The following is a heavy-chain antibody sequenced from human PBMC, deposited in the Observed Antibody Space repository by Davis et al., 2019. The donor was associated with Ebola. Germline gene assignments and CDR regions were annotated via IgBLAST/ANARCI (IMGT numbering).Heavy chain of an antibody. V-gene: IGHV3-15*01. CDR3: AKSDKLDY. Sequence: PGGSLRLSCAASGFTFSWAWMTWVRQAPGKGLESVGRIKSKKDGATTEYAAPVEGRFTISRDNSKNTLYLQMNSLRAEDTAVYYCAKSDKLDYWGQGTLVTVSS. J-gene: IGHJ4*02. CDR1: GFTFSWAW. D-gene: IGHD2-21*02. CDR2: IKSKKDGATT.